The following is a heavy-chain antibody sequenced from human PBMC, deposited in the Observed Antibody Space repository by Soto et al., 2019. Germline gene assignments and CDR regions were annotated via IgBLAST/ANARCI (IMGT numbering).Heavy chain of an antibody. D-gene: IGHD3-16*02. CDR2: MNPNSGNT. J-gene: IGHJ4*02. CDR3: ARGTYDYIWGSYRLGFYFDY. Sequence: GASVKVSCKASGYTFTSYDINWVRQATGQGLEWMGWMNPNSGNTGYAQKFQGRVTMTRNTSISTAYMELSSLRSEDTAVYYCARGTYDYIWGSYRLGFYFDYWGQGTLVTVSS. V-gene: IGHV1-8*01. CDR1: GYTFTSYD.